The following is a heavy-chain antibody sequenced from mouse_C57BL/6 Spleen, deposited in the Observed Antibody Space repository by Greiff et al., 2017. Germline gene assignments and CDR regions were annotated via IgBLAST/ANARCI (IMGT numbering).Heavy chain of an antibody. CDR2: INPNNGGT. CDR3: ARGYDYGY. Sequence: EVQLQQSGPELVKPGASVKISCKASGYTFTDYYMNWVKQSHGKSLEWIGDINPNNGGTSYNQKFKGKATLTVDKSSSTAYMVLRSLTSEDSAVYYCARGYDYGYWGQGTTLTVSS. CDR1: GYTFTDYY. J-gene: IGHJ2*01. V-gene: IGHV1-26*01. D-gene: IGHD2-4*01.